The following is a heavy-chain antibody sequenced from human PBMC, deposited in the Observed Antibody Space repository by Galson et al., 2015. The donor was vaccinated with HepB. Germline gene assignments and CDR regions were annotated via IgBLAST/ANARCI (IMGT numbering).Heavy chain of an antibody. V-gene: IGHV3-48*01. CDR1: GFTFSSYS. CDR2: ISSSSSTI. D-gene: IGHD3-9*01. CDR3: ARDQAVLRYFDRASSFDY. Sequence: SLRLSCAASGFTFSSYSMNWVRQAPGKGLEWVSYISSSSSTIYYADSVKGRFTISRDNAKNSLYLQMNSLRAEDTAVYYCARDQAVLRYFDRASSFDYWGQGTLVTVSS. J-gene: IGHJ4*02.